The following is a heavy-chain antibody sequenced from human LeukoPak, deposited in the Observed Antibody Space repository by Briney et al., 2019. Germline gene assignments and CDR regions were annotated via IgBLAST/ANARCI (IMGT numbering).Heavy chain of an antibody. Sequence: GGSLRLSCVASRFTFNRYGMHWVRQAPGKGLEWVAVISYDGRNEYYADSAKGRFTISRDDSKNTLYLQMNGLRPEGTGVYYCAKEGDPMTTMNYFEYWGQGTLVTVSS. CDR3: AKEGDPMTTMNYFEY. D-gene: IGHD4-17*01. CDR1: RFTFNRYG. V-gene: IGHV3-30*18. J-gene: IGHJ4*02. CDR2: ISYDGRNE.